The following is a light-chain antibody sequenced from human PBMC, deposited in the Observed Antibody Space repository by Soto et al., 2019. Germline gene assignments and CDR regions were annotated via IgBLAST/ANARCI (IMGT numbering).Light chain of an antibody. CDR2: GAS. V-gene: IGKV3D-20*02. CDR1: ESVNSNY. Sequence: ETVLTQSPGTLSLSPGERATLSCRASESVNSNYLAWYQQKPGQAPRLLIYGASTRATGIPDRFSGSGSGTDFILTISSLEPEDFAVYYCQQRSNWPPITFGQGTDWRL. CDR3: QQRSNWPPIT. J-gene: IGKJ5*01.